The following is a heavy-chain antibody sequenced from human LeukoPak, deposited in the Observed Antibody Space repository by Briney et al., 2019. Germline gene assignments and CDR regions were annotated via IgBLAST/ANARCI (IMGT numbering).Heavy chain of an antibody. CDR3: ARGGDVVIIDAFDI. CDR1: GVTFSSYA. J-gene: IGHJ3*02. D-gene: IGHD2-21*01. V-gene: IGHV1-69*04. Sequence: ASVKVSCKASGVTFSSYAISWVRQAPGQGLEWMGRIIPILGIANYAQKFQGRVTITADKSTSTAYMELSSLRSEDTAVYYCARGGDVVIIDAFDIWGQGTMVTVSS. CDR2: IIPILGIA.